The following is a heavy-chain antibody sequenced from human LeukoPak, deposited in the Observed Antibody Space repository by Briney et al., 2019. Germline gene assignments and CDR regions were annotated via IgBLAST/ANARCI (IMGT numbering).Heavy chain of an antibody. CDR3: AAQDVNWFDP. CDR1: SDSISNSAYH. V-gene: IGHV4-31*03. CDR2: IYYSGST. D-gene: IGHD2-15*01. J-gene: IGHJ5*02. Sequence: SETLSLTCTVSSDSISNSAYHWGWIRQHPGKGLEWIGYIYYSGSTYYNPSLKSRVTISVDTSKNQFSLKLSSVTAADTAVYYCAAQDVNWFDPWGQGTLVTVSS.